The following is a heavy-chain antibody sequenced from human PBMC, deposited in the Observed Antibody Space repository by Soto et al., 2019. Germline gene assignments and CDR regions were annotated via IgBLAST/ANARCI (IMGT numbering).Heavy chain of an antibody. J-gene: IGHJ5*02. CDR3: ARTRCGTDWPAP. V-gene: IGHV5-10-1*01. CDR2: VDPSDSYV. Sequence: PGESLKISCKTSGYNFDKYWIIWVRQMPGKGLEWMGRVDPSDSYVNYSPSFQGHIAISIDKSINTAYLQWSSLKASDTAIYYCARTRCGTDWPAPWGQGTMVTVYS. D-gene: IGHD3-9*01. CDR1: GYNFDKYW.